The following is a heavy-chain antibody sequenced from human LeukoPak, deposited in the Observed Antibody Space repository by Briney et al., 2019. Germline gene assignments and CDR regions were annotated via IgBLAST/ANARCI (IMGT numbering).Heavy chain of an antibody. CDR3: ARDRQWLLDY. CDR1: GGSIRDTSYS. Sequence: SETLSLTCTVSGGSIRDTSYSWGWVRQPPGKGLEWIGTIYYSGTTNYNPSLKSRVTISVDTSKNQFSLQLNSVTPEDTAVYYCARDRQWLLDYWGQGTLVTVSS. V-gene: IGHV4-39*07. D-gene: IGHD6-19*01. CDR2: IYYSGTT. J-gene: IGHJ4*02.